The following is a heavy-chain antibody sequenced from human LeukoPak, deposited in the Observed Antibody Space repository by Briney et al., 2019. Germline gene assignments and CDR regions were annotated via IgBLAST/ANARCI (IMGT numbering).Heavy chain of an antibody. D-gene: IGHD3-22*01. CDR3: ARGGALWTMMN. CDR1: GGSFSGYY. CDR2: IYYSGST. Sequence: SETLSLTCAVYGGSFSGYYWSWIRQPPGKGLEWIGSIYYSGSTYYNPSLKSRVTISVDTSKNQFSLKLSSVTAADTAVYYCARGGALWTMMNWGQGTLVTVSS. V-gene: IGHV4-34*01. J-gene: IGHJ4*02.